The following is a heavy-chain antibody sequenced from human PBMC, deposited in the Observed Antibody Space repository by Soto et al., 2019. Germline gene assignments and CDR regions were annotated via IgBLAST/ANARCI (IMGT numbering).Heavy chain of an antibody. CDR2: ISSSGSTI. V-gene: IGHV3-11*01. CDR3: AGVLGAPGGGGVGYCSSTSCYAAPPSYYYYMDV. D-gene: IGHD2-2*03. CDR1: GFTFSDYY. Sequence: QVQLVESGGGLVKPGGSLRLSCAASGFTFSDYYMSWIRQAPGKGLEWVSYISSSGSTIYYADSVKGRFTISRDNAKNALYVQRNRRGAEDTAVYYWAGVLGAPGGGGVGYCSSTSCYAAPPSYYYYMDVWGKGTTVTVSS. J-gene: IGHJ6*03.